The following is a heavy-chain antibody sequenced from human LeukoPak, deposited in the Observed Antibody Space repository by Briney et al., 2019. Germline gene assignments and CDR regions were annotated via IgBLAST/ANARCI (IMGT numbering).Heavy chain of an antibody. J-gene: IGHJ4*02. CDR2: ISSSSSYI. Sequence: GGSLRLSCEASGFTFSSYWMHWVRQAPGKGLEWVSSISSSSSYIYYADSVKGRFTISRDNAKNSLYLQMNSLRAEDTAVYYCARVGSSWYLDYWGQGTLVTVSS. D-gene: IGHD6-13*01. V-gene: IGHV3-21*01. CDR1: GFTFSSYW. CDR3: ARVGSSWYLDY.